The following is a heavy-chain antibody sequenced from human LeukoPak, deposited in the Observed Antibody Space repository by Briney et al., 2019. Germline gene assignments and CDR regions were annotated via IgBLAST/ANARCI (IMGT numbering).Heavy chain of an antibody. Sequence: SGTLSLTCAVSGGSISTNWWSWVRQSPGKGLGWIGEIYHSGRTNYNPSLMSRVTISIDQSKSQFSLKLTSVTAADTAVYYCVRNGYYSVDYWGQGTLVTVSS. J-gene: IGHJ4*02. V-gene: IGHV4-4*02. CDR1: GGSISTNW. CDR2: IYHSGRT. D-gene: IGHD3-22*01. CDR3: VRNGYYSVDY.